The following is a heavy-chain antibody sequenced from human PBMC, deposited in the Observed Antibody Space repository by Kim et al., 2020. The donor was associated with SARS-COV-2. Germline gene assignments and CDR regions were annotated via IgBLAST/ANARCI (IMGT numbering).Heavy chain of an antibody. J-gene: IGHJ4*02. CDR3: ARNPEFGGYSYADY. CDR2: INGDGITT. V-gene: IGHV3-74*01. Sequence: GGSLRLSCAASGFTFSNYWMHWVRQTPGEGLVWVSRINGDGITTYADSVAGRLIIISDNAKSNLYFQLNSLRNVETGVYYCARNPEFGGYSYADYCGQG. CDR1: GFTFSNYW. D-gene: IGHD5-12*01.